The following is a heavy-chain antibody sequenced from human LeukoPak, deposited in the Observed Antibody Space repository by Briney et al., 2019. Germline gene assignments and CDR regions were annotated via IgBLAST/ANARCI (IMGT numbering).Heavy chain of an antibody. D-gene: IGHD3-10*01. CDR2: INSDGSST. Sequence: GGSLRLSCAASGFTLSSYWMHWVRQAPGKGLVWVSRINSDGSSTSYADSVKGRFTISRDNAKNTLYLRMNSLRAEDTAVYYCARVSLWFGEYDYYYYGMDVWGQGTTVTVSS. CDR3: ARVSLWFGEYDYYYYGMDV. V-gene: IGHV3-74*01. CDR1: GFTLSSYW. J-gene: IGHJ6*02.